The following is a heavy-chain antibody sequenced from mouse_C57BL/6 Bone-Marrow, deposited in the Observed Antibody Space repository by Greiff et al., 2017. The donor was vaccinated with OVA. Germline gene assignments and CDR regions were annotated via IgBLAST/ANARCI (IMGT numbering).Heavy chain of an antibody. J-gene: IGHJ2*01. CDR3: ARKGLRLRQGYFDY. CDR2: IHPNSGST. V-gene: IGHV1-64*01. CDR1: GYTFTSYW. Sequence: VQVVESGAELVKPGASVKLSCKASGYTFTSYWMHWVKQRPGQGLEWIGMIHPNSGSTNYNEKFKSKATLTVDKSSSTAYMQLSSLTSEDSAVYYCARKGLRLRQGYFDYWGQGTTLTVSS. D-gene: IGHD2-4*01.